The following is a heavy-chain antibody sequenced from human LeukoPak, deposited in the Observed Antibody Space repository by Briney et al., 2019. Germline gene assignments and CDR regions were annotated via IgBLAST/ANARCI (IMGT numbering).Heavy chain of an antibody. D-gene: IGHD5-12*01. CDR2: INPNSGGT. CDR1: GYTFTGYY. V-gene: IGHV1-2*02. CDR3: ARDPRSGYSDLIPYYFDY. J-gene: IGHJ4*02. Sequence: ASVKVSCKASGYTFTGYYMHWVRQAPGQGLEWMGWINPNSGGTNYAQKFQGRVTMTRDTSISTAYMELSRLRSDDTAVYYCARDPRSGYSDLIPYYFDYWGQGTLVTVSS.